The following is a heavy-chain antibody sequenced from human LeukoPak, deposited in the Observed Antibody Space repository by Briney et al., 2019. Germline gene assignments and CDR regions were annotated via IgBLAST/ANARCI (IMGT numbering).Heavy chain of an antibody. CDR3: AKDSHSSSTSCYAPNWFDP. V-gene: IGHV3-23*01. J-gene: IGHJ5*02. D-gene: IGHD2-2*01. Sequence: GGSLRLSCAASGFTFSSYAMSWVRQAPGQGLEWVSAISGSGGSTYYADSVKGRFTISRDNSKNTLYLQMNSLRAEDTAVYYCAKDSHSSSTSCYAPNWFDPWGQGTLVTVSS. CDR2: ISGSGGST. CDR1: GFTFSSYA.